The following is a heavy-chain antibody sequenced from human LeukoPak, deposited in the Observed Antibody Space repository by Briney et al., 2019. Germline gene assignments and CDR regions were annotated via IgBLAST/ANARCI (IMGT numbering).Heavy chain of an antibody. CDR1: GGSISSYY. J-gene: IGHJ6*02. V-gene: IGHV4-59*13. CDR3: ARVKLNYGMGV. CDR2: IYYSGST. Sequence: SETLSLTCTVSGGSISSYYWSWIRQPPGKGLEWIGYIYYSGSTNYNPSLKSRVTISVDTSKNQFSLKLSSVTAADTAVYYCARVKLNYGMGVWGQGTTVTVSS. D-gene: IGHD1-7*01.